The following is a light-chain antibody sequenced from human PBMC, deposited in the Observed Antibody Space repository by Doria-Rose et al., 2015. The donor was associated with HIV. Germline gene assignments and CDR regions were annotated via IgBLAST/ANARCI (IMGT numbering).Light chain of an antibody. Sequence: DIQVTQSPESLGMSLGERATLSCKSNQSLLYTSKNYFAWYQQKPGQPPKLLIYWASTRQSGVPARFSGSGSGTDFTLTISSLEAEDVAVYYCQQYYDTPSFGPGTTVDIK. CDR1: QSLLYTSKNY. V-gene: IGKV4-1*01. CDR3: QQYYDTPS. J-gene: IGKJ3*01. CDR2: WAS.